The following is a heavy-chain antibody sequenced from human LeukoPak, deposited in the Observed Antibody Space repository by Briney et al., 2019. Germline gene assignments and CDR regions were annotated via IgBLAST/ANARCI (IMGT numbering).Heavy chain of an antibody. CDR1: GFTFSNAL. D-gene: IGHD4-17*01. Sequence: GGSLRLSCAASGFTFSNALMSWVRQAPGKGLEWVGRIKSKNVGGTTDYAEPVKGRFTVSRDDSKNTLYLQMNSLKTEDTAVYYCTTHGGYGDFDYWGQGTLVTVSS. CDR2: IKSKNVGGTT. V-gene: IGHV3-15*01. J-gene: IGHJ4*02. CDR3: TTHGGYGDFDY.